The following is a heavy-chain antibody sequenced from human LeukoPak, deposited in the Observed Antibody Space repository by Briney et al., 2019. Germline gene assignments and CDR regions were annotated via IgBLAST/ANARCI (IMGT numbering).Heavy chain of an antibody. CDR3: SGDPGDY. V-gene: IGHV3-7*04. J-gene: IGHJ4*02. Sequence: GGSLRLSCAASGFTFNSYWMSWVRQAPGKGLEWVANIKPDGSEECYADSVKDRFTISRDNARNSLYLQMNSLRAEDTAVYYCSGDPGDYWGQGALVTVSS. CDR2: IKPDGSEE. D-gene: IGHD7-27*01. CDR1: GFTFNSYW.